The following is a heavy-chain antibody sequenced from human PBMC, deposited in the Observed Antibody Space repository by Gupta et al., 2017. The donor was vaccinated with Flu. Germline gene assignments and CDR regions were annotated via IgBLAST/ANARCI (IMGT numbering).Heavy chain of an antibody. CDR2: ISGSSTTI. V-gene: IGHV3-48*02. CDR1: VFTFSSYR. CDR3: ARDKQDTSWYNVDL. Sequence: EVQLVESGGGLVQPGGSVRLSCAASVFTFSSYRLTWVRQVPGKGLEWVSYISGSSTTIYSADSVKGRFTISRDNAKNSLYLQMSSLRDEDTAVYYCARDKQDTSWYNVDLWGQGTKVTVSS. J-gene: IGHJ3*01. D-gene: IGHD6-13*01.